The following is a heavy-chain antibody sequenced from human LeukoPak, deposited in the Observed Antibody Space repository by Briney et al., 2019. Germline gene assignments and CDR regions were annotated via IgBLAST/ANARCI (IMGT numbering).Heavy chain of an antibody. J-gene: IGHJ5*02. CDR3: ARDSGSSTWFVPDNFRFDP. V-gene: IGHV1-2*02. CDR2: INPHSGVT. CDR1: GYTFVGYY. D-gene: IGHD6-13*01. Sequence: ASVEVSCRTSGYTFVGYYIHWVRRAPGQGLEWLGSINPHSGVTDYSQRFQGRVTLTRDTSRNTAFMELTRLRYDDTAVYYCARDSGSSTWFVPDNFRFDPWGQGTLVTVSS.